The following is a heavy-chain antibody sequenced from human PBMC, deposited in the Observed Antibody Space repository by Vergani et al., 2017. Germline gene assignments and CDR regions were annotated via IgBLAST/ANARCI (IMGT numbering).Heavy chain of an antibody. V-gene: IGHV4-38-2*01. CDR1: GAPISYWC. Sequence: QVQMQESGPGLVKTSETLSLTCSASGAPISYWCWSWLRQPAGRGLEWIGSIYHTGGAYYNPSLKSRVTVSVDTSMNQVSLKLNSVTAAATAVYYCVRTGALWFGETKDGGWFDPWGQGTLVTVTS. CDR2: IYHTGGA. D-gene: IGHD3-10*01. J-gene: IGHJ5*02. CDR3: VRTGALWFGETKDGGWFDP.